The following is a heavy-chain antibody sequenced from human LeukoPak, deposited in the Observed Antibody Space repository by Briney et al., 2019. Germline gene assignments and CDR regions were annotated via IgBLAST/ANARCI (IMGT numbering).Heavy chain of an antibody. V-gene: IGHV3-66*01. J-gene: IGHJ3*02. Sequence: GGSLRLSCAASGFTVSSNYMSWVRQAPGKGLEWVSVIYSGGSTYYADSVKDRFTISRDYSKNTLYLQMNSLRAEDTAVYYCARDDQGAFDIWGQGTMVTVSS. CDR3: ARDDQGAFDI. CDR1: GFTVSSNY. D-gene: IGHD2-2*01. CDR2: IYSGGST.